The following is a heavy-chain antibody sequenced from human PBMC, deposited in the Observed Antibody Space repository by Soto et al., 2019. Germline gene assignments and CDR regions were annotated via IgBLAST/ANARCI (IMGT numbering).Heavy chain of an antibody. CDR1: GYSFTSYW. J-gene: IGHJ5*02. CDR3: ASGPYCSGGSCYSTRNWFDP. V-gene: IGHV5-51*01. D-gene: IGHD2-15*01. Sequence: ESLKMSCKGSGYSFTSYWIGWVRQMPGKGLEWMGIIYPGDSDTRYSPSFQCQVTISADKSITTAYLQWSSLKASDTAMYYCASGPYCSGGSCYSTRNWFDPWGQGTLVTVSS. CDR2: IYPGDSDT.